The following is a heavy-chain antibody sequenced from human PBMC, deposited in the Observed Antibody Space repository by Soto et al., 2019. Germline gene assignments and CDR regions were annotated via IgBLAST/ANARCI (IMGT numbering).Heavy chain of an antibody. D-gene: IGHD2-2*01. CDR1: GYTFTGYY. V-gene: IGHV1-3*01. CDR3: ARDPCSSTSCYSGSYGMDA. Sequence: ASVKVSCKASGYTFTGYYMHWVRQAPGQRLEWMGWINAGNGNTKYSQKFQGRVTITRDTSASTAYMELSSLRSEDTAVYYCARDPCSSTSCYSGSYGMDAWGQGTTVTVSS. J-gene: IGHJ6*02. CDR2: INAGNGNT.